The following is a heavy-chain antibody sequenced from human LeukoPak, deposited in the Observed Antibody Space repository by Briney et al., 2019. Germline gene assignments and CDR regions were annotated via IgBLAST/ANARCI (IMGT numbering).Heavy chain of an antibody. CDR1: GFTFSSYG. V-gene: IGHV3-30*18. J-gene: IGHJ4*02. CDR3: AKSRSYYYDSSGYYAVDY. D-gene: IGHD3-22*01. Sequence: PGRSLRLSCAASGFTFSSYGMHWVRQAPGKGLGWVAVISYDGSNKYYADSVKGRFTISRDNSKNTLYLRMNSLRAEDTAVYYCAKSRSYYYDSSGYYAVDYWGQGTLVTVSS. CDR2: ISYDGSNK.